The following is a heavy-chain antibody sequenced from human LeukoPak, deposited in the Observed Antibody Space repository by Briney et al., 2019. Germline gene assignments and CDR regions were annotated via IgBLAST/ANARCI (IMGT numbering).Heavy chain of an antibody. J-gene: IGHJ4*02. CDR3: ARGGISWYYFDY. CDR1: GFTLSSYE. CDR2: IINSGSST. V-gene: IGHV3-48*03. Sequence: QPGGSLRLSCAASGFTLSSYEMNWVRQAPGKGLEWLSHIINSGSSTYNADSVKGRFTISRDNAKNSLYLQMNSLRAEDTAVYFCARGGISWYYFDYWGQGTLVTVSS. D-gene: IGHD6-13*01.